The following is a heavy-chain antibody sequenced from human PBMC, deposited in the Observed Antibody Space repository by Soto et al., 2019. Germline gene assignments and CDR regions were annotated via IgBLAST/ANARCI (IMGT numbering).Heavy chain of an antibody. V-gene: IGHV5-51*01. CDR2: IYPGDSDT. CDR3: ARSQYIVRAPGYGMDV. Sequence: GESLKISCKGSGYSFTSYWIGWVRQMPGKGLEWMGIIYPGDSDTRYSPSFQGQVTISADKSISTAYLQWSSLKASDTAMYYCARSQYIVRAPGYGMDVWGQGTKVTVSS. CDR1: GYSFTSYW. D-gene: IGHD1-26*01. J-gene: IGHJ6*02.